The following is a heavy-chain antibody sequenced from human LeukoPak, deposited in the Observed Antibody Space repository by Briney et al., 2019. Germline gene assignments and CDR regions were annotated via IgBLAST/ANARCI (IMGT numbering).Heavy chain of an antibody. V-gene: IGHV4-31*11. CDR1: GGSISSGGYY. Sequence: NPSETLSLTCAVSGGSISSGGYYWSWIRQHPGKGLEWIGYIYYSGSTYYNPSLKSRVTISVDTSKNQFSLKLSSVTAADTAVYYCARGNVVPAAIGFSDWFDPWGQGTLVTVSS. D-gene: IGHD2-2*01. J-gene: IGHJ5*02. CDR2: IYYSGST. CDR3: ARGNVVPAAIGFSDWFDP.